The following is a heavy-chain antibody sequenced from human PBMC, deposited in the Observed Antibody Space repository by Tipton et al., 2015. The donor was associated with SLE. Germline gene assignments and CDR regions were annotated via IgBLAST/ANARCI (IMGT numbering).Heavy chain of an antibody. V-gene: IGHV4-34*01. D-gene: IGHD2-21*01. CDR2: VHHSGST. Sequence: TLSLTCAVNGGSFSGYYWNWIRQTPGKGLEWIGEVHHSGSTNCNPSLKSRVTISVDTSNYQVSLNLSSVTAADTAVYYCARGRHIVVVIPGGRDYGLYVWGQGPTVSVSS. J-gene: IGHJ6*02. CDR3: ARGRHIVVVIPGGRDYGLYV. CDR1: GGSFSGYY.